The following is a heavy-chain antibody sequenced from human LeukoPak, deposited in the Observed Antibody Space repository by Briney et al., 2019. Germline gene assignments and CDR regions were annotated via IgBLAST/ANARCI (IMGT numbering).Heavy chain of an antibody. D-gene: IGHD6-19*01. V-gene: IGHV3-15*01. CDR3: TTHEFNPHLFGAVAFN. CDR2: IKSKTGGGTT. J-gene: IGHJ4*02. Sequence: GGPLRLSCAASGFTFSNAWMSWVRQAPGKGLEWVGRIKSKTGGGTTDYAAPVKGRFTISRDDSKNTLYLQMNSLKTEDTAVYYCTTHEFNPHLFGAVAFNWGQGTLVTVSS. CDR1: GFTFSNAW.